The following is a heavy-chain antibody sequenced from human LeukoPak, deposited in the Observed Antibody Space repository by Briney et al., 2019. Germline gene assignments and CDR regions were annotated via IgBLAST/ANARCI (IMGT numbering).Heavy chain of an antibody. CDR3: TRALGFDY. J-gene: IGHJ4*02. CDR1: GYTFTDYY. D-gene: IGHD1-26*01. Sequence: ASVKVLRKASGYTFTDYYMNWVRQAPGQGLEWMGWINPNSGGTHYAQKFQGRVTMTRDTSITTAYMELSSLRSDDTAMYYCTRALGFDYWGQGTLVTVSS. V-gene: IGHV1-2*02. CDR2: INPNSGGT.